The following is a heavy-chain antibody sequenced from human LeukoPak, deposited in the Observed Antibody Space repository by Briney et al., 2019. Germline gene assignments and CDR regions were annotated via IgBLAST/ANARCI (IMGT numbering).Heavy chain of an antibody. Sequence: SETLSLTCAVYGGSFSGYYWSWIRQPPGKGLEWIGEINHSGSTNYNPSLKSRVTISVDTSKNQFSLKLSSVTAADTAVYYCARVFTYYDSSGYYYYYGMDVWGQGTTVTVSS. V-gene: IGHV4-34*01. CDR3: ARVFTYYDSSGYYYYYGMDV. D-gene: IGHD3-22*01. CDR2: INHSGST. CDR1: GGSFSGYY. J-gene: IGHJ6*02.